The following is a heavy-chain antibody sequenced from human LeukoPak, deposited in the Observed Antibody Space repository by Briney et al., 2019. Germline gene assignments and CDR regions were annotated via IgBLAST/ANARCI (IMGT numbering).Heavy chain of an antibody. D-gene: IGHD3-22*01. J-gene: IGHJ4*02. CDR1: GGSIRSSIYY. V-gene: IGHV4-39*01. Sequence: SETLSLTCTVSGGSIRSSIYYWGWIRQPPGKGLEWVVSICHTGSTYYNPSLKSRLTISVDTSKNQFSLRLSSVTAADTAVYYCAGHTSHHYYESSGYRIPFDSWGQGILVTVSS. CDR2: ICHTGST. CDR3: AGHTSHHYYESSGYRIPFDS.